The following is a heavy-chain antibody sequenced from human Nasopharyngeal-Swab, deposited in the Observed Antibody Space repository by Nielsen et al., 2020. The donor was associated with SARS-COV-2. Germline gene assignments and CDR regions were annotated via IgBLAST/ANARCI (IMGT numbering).Heavy chain of an antibody. CDR1: GFTFSSYW. D-gene: IGHD3-22*01. V-gene: IGHV3-7*01. Sequence: GESLKISCAASGFTFSSYWMSWVRQAPGKGLEWVANIKQDGSEKYYVDSVKGRFTISRDNAKNSLYLQMNSLRAEDTAVYYCARDPYYDPDEVGYYYGMDVWGQGTTVTVSS. CDR2: IKQDGSEK. J-gene: IGHJ6*02. CDR3: ARDPYYDPDEVGYYYGMDV.